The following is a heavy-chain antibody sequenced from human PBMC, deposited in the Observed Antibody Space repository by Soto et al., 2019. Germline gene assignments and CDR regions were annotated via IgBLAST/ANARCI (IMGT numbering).Heavy chain of an antibody. Sequence: PSETLSLTCTVSGASVSSGSYYWSWIRQPPGKGLEWIGYIYYTGSTNYNPSLKSRVTISVDTSKNQFSLKLSSVTAADTAVYYCARETILQGNVFDIRGQGTMVTVSS. D-gene: IGHD3-10*01. CDR1: GASVSSGSYY. CDR2: IYYTGST. V-gene: IGHV4-61*01. J-gene: IGHJ3*02. CDR3: ARETILQGNVFDI.